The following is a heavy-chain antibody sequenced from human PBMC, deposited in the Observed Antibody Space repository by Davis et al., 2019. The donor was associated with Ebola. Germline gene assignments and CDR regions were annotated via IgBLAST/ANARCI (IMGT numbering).Heavy chain of an antibody. CDR1: GYTFTSYA. V-gene: IGHV1-3*01. CDR2: INAGNGNT. CDR3: ARELYGDDY. D-gene: IGHD4-17*01. Sequence: ASSVPVSCMASGYTFTSYAMHWVRQAPGQRLEWMGWINAGNGNTKYSQKFQGRVTITRDTSASTAYMELSSLRSDDTAVYYCARELYGDDYWGQGTLVTVSS. J-gene: IGHJ4*02.